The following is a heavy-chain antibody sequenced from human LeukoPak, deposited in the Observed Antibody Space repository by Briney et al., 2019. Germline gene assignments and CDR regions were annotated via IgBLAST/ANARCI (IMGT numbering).Heavy chain of an antibody. CDR1: GGSYSGYY. D-gene: IGHD5-24*01. CDR2: INHSGST. J-gene: IGHJ4*02. V-gene: IGHV4-34*01. Sequence: SETLSLTCAVYGGSYSGYYWSWIRQPPGKGLEWIGEINHSGSTNYNPSLKSRVTISVDTSKNQFSLKLSSVTAADTAVYYCARGRDGYNFDYWGQGTLVTVSS. CDR3: ARGRDGYNFDY.